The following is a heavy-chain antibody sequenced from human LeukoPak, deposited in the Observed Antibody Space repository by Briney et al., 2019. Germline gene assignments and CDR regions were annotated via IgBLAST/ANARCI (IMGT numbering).Heavy chain of an antibody. CDR1: GYTFTSYG. CDR2: ISAYNGNT. CDR3: ARDPHIGATAGTGYFYYYYMDV. V-gene: IGHV1-18*01. Sequence: ASVKVSCKASGYTFTSYGISWVRQAPGQGLEWMGWISAYNGNTNYAQKLQGRVTMTTDTSTSAAYMELRSLRSDDTAVYYCARDPHIGATAGTGYFYYYYMDVWGKGTTVTVSS. D-gene: IGHD6-13*01. J-gene: IGHJ6*03.